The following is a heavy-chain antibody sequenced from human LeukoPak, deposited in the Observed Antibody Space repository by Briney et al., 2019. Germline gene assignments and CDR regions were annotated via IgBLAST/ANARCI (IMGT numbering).Heavy chain of an antibody. Sequence: PSETLSLTCTVSGGSISSYYWSWIRQPPGKGLEWIGYIYYSGSTNYNPSLKSRVTISVDTSKNQFSLKLSSVTAADTAVYYCARSQDMTTFGGVIATFDYWGQGTLVTVSS. D-gene: IGHD3-16*02. CDR2: IYYSGST. V-gene: IGHV4-59*01. J-gene: IGHJ4*02. CDR3: ARSQDMTTFGGVIATFDY. CDR1: GGSISSYY.